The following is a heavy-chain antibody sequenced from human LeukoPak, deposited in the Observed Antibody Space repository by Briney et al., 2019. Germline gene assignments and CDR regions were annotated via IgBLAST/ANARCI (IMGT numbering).Heavy chain of an antibody. V-gene: IGHV4-34*01. CDR3: ARTRLLWFGELFGGYYYGMDV. D-gene: IGHD3-10*01. J-gene: IGHJ6*02. CDR1: GGSFSGYY. Sequence: PSETLSLTCAVYGGSFSGYYWSWIRQPPGKGLEWIGEINHSGSTNYNPSLKSRVTISVDTSKNQFSLKLSSVIAADTAVYYCARTRLLWFGELFGGYYYGMDVWGQGTTVTVSS. CDR2: INHSGST.